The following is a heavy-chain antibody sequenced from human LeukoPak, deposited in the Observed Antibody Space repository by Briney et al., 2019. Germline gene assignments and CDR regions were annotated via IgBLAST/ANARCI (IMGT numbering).Heavy chain of an antibody. CDR2: IRGNGGST. CDR3: ARYCSGGNCYSGLVY. Sequence: GGSLRLSCAAFGFNFLTYALTWVRQAPGRGLEWVSTIRGNGGSTYYADSVKGRFTISRDIAKSTVYLQMKNVSSETTAVSYCARYCSGGNCYSGLVYGGQGTLVAVSS. CDR1: GFNFLTYA. D-gene: IGHD2-15*01. V-gene: IGHV3-23*01. J-gene: IGHJ4*02.